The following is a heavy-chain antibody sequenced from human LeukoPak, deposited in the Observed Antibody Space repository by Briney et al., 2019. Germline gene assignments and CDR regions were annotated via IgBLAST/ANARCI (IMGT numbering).Heavy chain of an antibody. CDR1: GGTFSSYA. V-gene: IGHV1-69*05. Sequence: ASVKVSCKASGGTFSSYAISWVRQAPGQGLEWMGGIIPIFGTANYAQKFQGRVTITTDESTSTAYTELSSLRSEDTAVYYCARVGGRIAAAGTDLLGYFDYWGQGTLVTVSS. CDR2: IIPIFGTA. J-gene: IGHJ4*02. CDR3: ARVGGRIAAAGTDLLGYFDY. D-gene: IGHD6-13*01.